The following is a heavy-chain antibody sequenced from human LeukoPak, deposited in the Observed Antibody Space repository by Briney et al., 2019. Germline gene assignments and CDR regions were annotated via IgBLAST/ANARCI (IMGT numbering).Heavy chain of an antibody. J-gene: IGHJ6*03. D-gene: IGHD3-10*01. CDR3: ARGVRGVIIGQSYYYYYYMDV. CDR2: INHSGST. Sequence: PSETLSLTCAVYGGSFSGYYWSWIRQPPGKGLEWIGEINHSGSTNYNPSLKSRVTISVDTSKNQFSLKLSSVTAADTAVYYCARGVRGVIIGQSYYYYYYMDVWGKGTTVTISS. CDR1: GGSFSGYY. V-gene: IGHV4-34*01.